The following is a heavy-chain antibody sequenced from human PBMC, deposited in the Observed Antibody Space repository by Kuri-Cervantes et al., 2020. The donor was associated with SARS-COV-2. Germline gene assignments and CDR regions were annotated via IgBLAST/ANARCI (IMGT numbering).Heavy chain of an antibody. CDR1: GFTFSSYA. CDR2: ISGSGTTK. CDR3: ARDLRLGKSLDY. J-gene: IGHJ4*02. D-gene: IGHD7-27*01. V-gene: IGHV3-23*01. Sequence: GESLKISCAASGFTFSSYAMSWVRQAPGKGLEWVSAISGSGTTKYYADSVRGRFTISRDNAKNSLYLQMSSLRAEDTAVYYCARDLRLGKSLDYWGQGTLVTVSS.